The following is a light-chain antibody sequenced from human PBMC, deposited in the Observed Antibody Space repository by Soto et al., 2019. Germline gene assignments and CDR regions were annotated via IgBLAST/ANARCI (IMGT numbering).Light chain of an antibody. CDR1: QSISSW. CDR3: QHYDRYPGE. J-gene: IGKJ4*02. Sequence: DIQMTQSPSTRSASVGHRVTITCRASQSISSWLAWYQQKPGKAPKLLIYKASSLESGVPSRVSGSGSGTEFTLTIRSMQRDDFATYYCQHYDRYPGELGGGTKVDIK. V-gene: IGKV1-5*03. CDR2: KAS.